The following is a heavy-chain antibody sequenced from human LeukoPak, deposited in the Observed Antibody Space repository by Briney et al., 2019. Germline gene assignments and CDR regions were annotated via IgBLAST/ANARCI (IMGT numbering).Heavy chain of an antibody. J-gene: IGHJ6*02. D-gene: IGHD3-10*01. V-gene: IGHV3-9*01. Sequence: PGGSLRLSCAASGFTFDDYAMHWVRQAPGKGLEWVSGISWNSGSIGYADSVKGRFTTSRDNAKNSLYLQMNSLRAEDTALYYCAKENYYATSGMDVWGQGTTVTVSS. CDR3: AKENYYATSGMDV. CDR1: GFTFDDYA. CDR2: ISWNSGSI.